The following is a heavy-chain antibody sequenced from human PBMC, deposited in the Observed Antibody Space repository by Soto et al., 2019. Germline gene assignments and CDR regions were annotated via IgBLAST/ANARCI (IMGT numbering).Heavy chain of an antibody. J-gene: IGHJ4*02. V-gene: IGHV3-23*01. CDR2: ISASGGST. CDR3: AKGQNGGTYRFYFYY. D-gene: IGHD1-26*01. CDR1: GITLSSYA. Sequence: GGSLRLSCAASGITLSSYAMSWVRQAPGKGPEWVSGISASGGSTSYADSVKGRFTISRDNSKNTLYLQMNSLRADDTAVYHCAKGQNGGTYRFYFYYWGQGALVTAPQ.